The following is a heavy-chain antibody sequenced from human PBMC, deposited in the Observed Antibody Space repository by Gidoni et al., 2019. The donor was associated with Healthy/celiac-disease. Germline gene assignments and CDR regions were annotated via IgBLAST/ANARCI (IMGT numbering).Heavy chain of an antibody. CDR1: GGSFSGYY. CDR2: INHSGST. D-gene: IGHD4-17*01. CDR3: ARGEGRPYGGYSPYYYYYYYMDV. Sequence: QVQLQQWGAGLLKPSETLSLTCAVYGGSFSGYYWSWIRQPPGKGLEWIGEINHSGSTNYNPSLKSRVTISVDTSKNQFSLKLSSVTAADTAVYYCARGEGRPYGGYSPYYYYYYYMDVWGKGTTVTVSS. V-gene: IGHV4-34*01. J-gene: IGHJ6*03.